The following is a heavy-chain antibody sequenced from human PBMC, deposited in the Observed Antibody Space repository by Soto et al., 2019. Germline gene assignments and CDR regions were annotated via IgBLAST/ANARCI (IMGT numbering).Heavy chain of an antibody. Sequence: TVSGGSISSSSYYWGWIRQPPGKGLEWIGSIYYSGSTYYNPSLKSRVTISVDTSKNQFSLKLSSVTAADTAVYYCARHRWIQLWLPTYWGQGTLVTVSS. D-gene: IGHD5-18*01. CDR3: ARHRWIQLWLPTY. V-gene: IGHV4-39*01. CDR1: GGSISSSSYY. CDR2: IYYSGST. J-gene: IGHJ4*02.